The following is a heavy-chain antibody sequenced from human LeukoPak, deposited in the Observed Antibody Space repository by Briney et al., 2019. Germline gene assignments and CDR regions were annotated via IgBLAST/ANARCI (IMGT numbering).Heavy chain of an antibody. V-gene: IGHV4-34*01. J-gene: IGHJ6*02. D-gene: IGHD5-18*01. CDR1: GGSFSGYY. CDR3: ARGVDTAMVTPYYYYGMDV. Sequence: SETLSLTCAVYGGSFSGYYWSWIRQPPGKGLEWIGEINHSGSTNYNPSLKSRVTISVDTSKNQFSLKLSSVTAADTAVYYCARGVDTAMVTPYYYYGMDVWGQGTTVTVSS. CDR2: INHSGST.